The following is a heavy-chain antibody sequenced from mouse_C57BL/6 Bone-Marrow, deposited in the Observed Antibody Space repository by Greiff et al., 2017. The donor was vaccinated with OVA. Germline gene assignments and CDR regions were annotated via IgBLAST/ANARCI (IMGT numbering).Heavy chain of an antibody. CDR3: VRHSTTVRDWYFDV. D-gene: IGHD1-1*01. CDR2: IRSKSNNYAT. J-gene: IGHJ1*03. CDR1: GFSFNTYA. V-gene: IGHV10-1*01. Sequence: EVQLVESGGGLVQPKGSLKLSCAASGFSFNTYAMNWVRQAPGKGLEWVARIRSKSNNYATYYADSVKDRFTISRDDSESMLYLQMNNLKTEDTAMYYCVRHSTTVRDWYFDVWGTGTTVTVSS.